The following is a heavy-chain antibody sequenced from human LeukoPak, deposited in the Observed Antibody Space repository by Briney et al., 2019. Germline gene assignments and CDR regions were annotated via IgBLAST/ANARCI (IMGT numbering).Heavy chain of an antibody. J-gene: IGHJ4*01. CDR3: GRHRYGSGTYFIDY. Sequence: GGSLRLSCVVSGFTFSSYSMIWVRQAPGKGLQWVANMKKDGSETKYVESVKGRSTISRDNAKNSLYLQMNSLRAEDTAVYYCGRHRYGSGTYFIDYWGQGTLVSVSS. V-gene: IGHV3-7*01. D-gene: IGHD3-10*01. CDR2: MKKDGSET. CDR1: GFTFSSYS.